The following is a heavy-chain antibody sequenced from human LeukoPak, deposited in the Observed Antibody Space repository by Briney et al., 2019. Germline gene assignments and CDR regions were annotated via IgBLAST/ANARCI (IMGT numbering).Heavy chain of an antibody. D-gene: IGHD6-13*01. CDR3: ARDLGSSWSLY. CDR2: ISSSSSTI. V-gene: IGHV3-48*01. J-gene: IGHJ4*02. CDR1: GFTFSSYS. Sequence: PGGSLRLSCAASGFTFSSYSMNWVRQAPGKGLEWVSQISSSSSTIYYADSVKGRFTISRDNAKNSLYLQMRSLRSEDAAVSYCARDLGSSWSLYWGQGTLVTVSS.